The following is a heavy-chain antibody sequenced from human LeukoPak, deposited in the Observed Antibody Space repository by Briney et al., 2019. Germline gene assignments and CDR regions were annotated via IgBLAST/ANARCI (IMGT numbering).Heavy chain of an antibody. CDR1: GFTPYDYA. V-gene: IGHV3-9*02. D-gene: IGHD2-21*02. J-gene: IGHJ2*01. CDR2: ISYNSDTI. Sequence: PGGALRLSRAAPGFTPYDYAMHWGRQAPGKGLEWVSGISYNSDTIAYADSVKGRFTISRDNAKNSLYLQMNSLRAEDTALYYCAKDYCGGDCYSGWYFDLWGRGTLVTVSS. CDR3: AKDYCGGDCYSGWYFDL.